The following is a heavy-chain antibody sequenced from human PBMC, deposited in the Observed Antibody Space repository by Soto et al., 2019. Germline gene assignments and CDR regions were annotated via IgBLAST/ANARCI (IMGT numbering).Heavy chain of an antibody. CDR2: IYWDDDK. Sequence: GSGPTLVNPTQTLTLTCTSSGFSLSTSGVGVGWIRQPPGKALEWLALIYWDDDKRYSPSLKSRLTITKDTSKNQVVLTMTNMDPVDTATYYCAHLTYYYDSSGYYSRAEYFQHWGQGTLVTVSS. CDR3: AHLTYYYDSSGYYSRAEYFQH. CDR1: GFSLSTSGVG. J-gene: IGHJ1*01. D-gene: IGHD3-22*01. V-gene: IGHV2-5*02.